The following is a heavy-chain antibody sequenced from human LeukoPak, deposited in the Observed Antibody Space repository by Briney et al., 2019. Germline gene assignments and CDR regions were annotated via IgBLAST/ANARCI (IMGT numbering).Heavy chain of an antibody. Sequence: SETLSLTCTVSGGSISSYYWSWIRQPPGKGLEWIGYIYSSGSTNYNPSLKSRVTMSVDTSKNQFSLKVSSVTAADTAVYYCARSGFDWFNYYYMDVWGKGTTVTISS. CDR2: IYSSGST. CDR3: ARSGFDWFNYYYMDV. D-gene: IGHD3-9*01. J-gene: IGHJ6*03. CDR1: GGSISSYY. V-gene: IGHV4-59*01.